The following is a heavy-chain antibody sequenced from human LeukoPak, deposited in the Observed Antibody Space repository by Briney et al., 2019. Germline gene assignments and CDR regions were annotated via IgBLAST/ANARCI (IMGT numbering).Heavy chain of an antibody. CDR3: AKGSRYCSSTSCYVVLDP. CDR2: IKNKTDFETTDYAT. V-gene: IGHV3-15*01. J-gene: IGHJ5*02. CDR1: GFTFSNAW. D-gene: IGHD2-2*01. Sequence: GRSLRLSCAASGFTFSNAWMNWVRQAPGKGLEWVGRIKNKTDFETTDYATDYAAPVKGRFTISRDNSKNTLYLQMNSLRAEDTAVYYCAKGSRYCSSTSCYVVLDPWGQGTLVTVSS.